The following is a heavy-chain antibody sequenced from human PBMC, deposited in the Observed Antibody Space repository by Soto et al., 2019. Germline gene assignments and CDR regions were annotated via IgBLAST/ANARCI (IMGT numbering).Heavy chain of an antibody. CDR1: GFTFSSYA. J-gene: IGHJ4*02. V-gene: IGHV3-30-3*01. CDR3: ARAGYSYGYCGY. CDR2: ISYDGSNK. Sequence: GGSLRLSCAASGFTFSSYAMHWVRQAPGKGLEWVAVISYDGSNKYYADSVKGRFTISRDNSKNTLYLQMNSLRAEDTAVYYCARAGYSYGYCGYWGQGTLVTVSS. D-gene: IGHD5-18*01.